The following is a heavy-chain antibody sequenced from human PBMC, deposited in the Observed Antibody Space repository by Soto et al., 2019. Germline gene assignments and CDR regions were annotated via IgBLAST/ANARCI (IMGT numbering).Heavy chain of an antibody. CDR2: VNVGNGNT. CDR3: ARLRFGFDA. V-gene: IGHV1-3*01. J-gene: IGHJ5*02. D-gene: IGHD3-10*01. Sequence: QVHLVQSGAEAKKPGASVKLSCKASGYTFTTYAMHWVRQAPGQRLEWMGWVNVGNGNTKYSHQFQNRVAITRDKSASTVYMELSSLRSEDTAVYYRARLRFGFDAWGQGTLVTVSS. CDR1: GYTFTTYA.